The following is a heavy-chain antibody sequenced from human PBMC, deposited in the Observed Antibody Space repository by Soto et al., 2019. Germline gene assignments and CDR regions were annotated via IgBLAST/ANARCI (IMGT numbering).Heavy chain of an antibody. J-gene: IGHJ3*02. CDR2: INPSGGST. D-gene: IGHD6-19*01. Sequence: ASVKVSCKASGYTFTSYYMHWVRHAPGQGLEWIGIINPSGGSTSYAQKFQGRVTMTRDTSTSTVYMELSSLRSEDTAVYYCARDSEQWLAHDAFDIWGQGTMVTVSS. V-gene: IGHV1-46*03. CDR3: ARDSEQWLAHDAFDI. CDR1: GYTFTSYY.